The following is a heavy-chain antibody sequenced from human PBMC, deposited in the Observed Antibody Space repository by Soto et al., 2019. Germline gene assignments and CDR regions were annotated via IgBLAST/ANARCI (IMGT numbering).Heavy chain of an antibody. CDR3: VKAYGSASYYYFDY. V-gene: IGHV3-64D*06. J-gene: IGHJ4*02. CDR1: GFTFSSYA. D-gene: IGHD3-10*01. Sequence: GGSLRLSCSASGFTFSSYAMHWVRQAPGKGLEYVSAISSNGGSTYYADSVKGRFTISRDNSKNTLYLQMSSLRAEDAAVYYCVKAYGSASYYYFDYWGQGTLVTLSS. CDR2: ISSNGGST.